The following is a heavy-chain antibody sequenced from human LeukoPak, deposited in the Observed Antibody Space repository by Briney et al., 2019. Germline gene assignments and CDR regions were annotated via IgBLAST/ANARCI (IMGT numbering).Heavy chain of an antibody. D-gene: IGHD1/OR15-1a*01. V-gene: IGHV4-59*01. CDR2: IYYSGST. J-gene: IGHJ6*02. CDR1: GGSISSYY. Sequence: SETLSLTCTVSGGSISSYYWSWTRQPPGKGLEWIGYIYYSGSTNYNPSLKSQVTISVDTSKNQFSLKLSSVTAADTAVYYCALATKDYYYYYGMDVWGQGTTVTVSS. CDR3: ALATKDYYYYYGMDV.